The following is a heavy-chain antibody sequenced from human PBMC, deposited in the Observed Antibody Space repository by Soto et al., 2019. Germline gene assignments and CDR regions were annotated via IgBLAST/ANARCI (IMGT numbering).Heavy chain of an antibody. D-gene: IGHD1-26*01. CDR1: GFTFSTYS. CDR2: ISTRSNTI. CDR3: VRDKWEQFWFFDALNV. Sequence: EVQLVESGGDLVQPGGSLRLSCEASGFTFSTYSMNWVRQAPGKGLEWLSYISTRSNTIDYADSVKGRYTISRDDAKNSLYLQMNSLSDDDTAVYYCVRDKWEQFWFFDALNVWGQGTMVTVSS. V-gene: IGHV3-48*02. J-gene: IGHJ3*01.